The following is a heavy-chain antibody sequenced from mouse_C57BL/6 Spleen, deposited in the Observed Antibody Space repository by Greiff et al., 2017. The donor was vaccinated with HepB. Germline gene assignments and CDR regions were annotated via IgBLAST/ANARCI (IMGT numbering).Heavy chain of an antibody. CDR2: IDPENGDT. CDR3: TTGTTVDVMDY. V-gene: IGHV14-4*01. J-gene: IGHJ4*01. D-gene: IGHD1-1*01. CDR1: GFNIKDDY. Sequence: VQLKQSGAELVRPGASVKLSCTASGFNIKDDYMHWVKQRPEQGLEWIGWIDPENGDTEYASKFQGKATITADTSSNTAYLQLSSLTSEDTAVYYCTTGTTVDVMDYWGQGTSVTVSS.